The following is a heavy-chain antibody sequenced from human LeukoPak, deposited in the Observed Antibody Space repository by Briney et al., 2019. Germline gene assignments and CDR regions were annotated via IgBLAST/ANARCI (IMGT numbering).Heavy chain of an antibody. CDR1: GYTFTGYY. V-gene: IGHV1-2*02. Sequence: ASVKVSCKASGYTFTGYYMHWVRQAPGQGLEWMGWINPNSGGTNYAQKFQGRVTMTRDTSISTAYMELSRLRSDDTAVYYYARIYCSGGSCYSSLGYWGQGTLVTVSS. J-gene: IGHJ4*02. CDR3: ARIYCSGGSCYSSLGY. CDR2: INPNSGGT. D-gene: IGHD2-15*01.